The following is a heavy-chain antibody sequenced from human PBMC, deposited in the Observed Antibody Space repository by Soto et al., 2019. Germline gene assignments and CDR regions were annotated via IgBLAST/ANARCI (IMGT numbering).Heavy chain of an antibody. CDR3: ARCRDFYSYHIVDV. Sequence: GGSLRLSCAASGFAFSGYAINWVRQAPGKGLAWVSAIDAAGTTTYYADSVKGRFTVARDASTKMLYLQMNGLRAEDTAVYYCARCRDFYSYHIVDVWGQGTTVTVS. V-gene: IGHV3-23*05. J-gene: IGHJ6*02. D-gene: IGHD2-21*02. CDR1: GFAFSGYA. CDR2: IDAAGTTT.